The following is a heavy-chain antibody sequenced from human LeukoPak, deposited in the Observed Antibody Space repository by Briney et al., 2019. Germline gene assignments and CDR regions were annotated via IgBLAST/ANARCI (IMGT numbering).Heavy chain of an antibody. CDR3: ARDGGAYDSSGFSVYFDY. J-gene: IGHJ4*02. D-gene: IGHD3-22*01. CDR1: GFTFSNYN. CDR2: ISSSGSYL. Sequence: GGSLRLSCAASGFTFSNYNMNWVRQAPGKGLEWVSSISSSGSYLYYADSVKGRFTISRDNAKSSLYLQMNSLRAEDTAVYYCARDGGAYDSSGFSVYFDYWGQGTLVTVSS. V-gene: IGHV3-21*01.